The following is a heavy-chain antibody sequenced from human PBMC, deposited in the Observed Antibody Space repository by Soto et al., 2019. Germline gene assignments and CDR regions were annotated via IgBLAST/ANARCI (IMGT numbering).Heavy chain of an antibody. CDR2: IYYSGST. CDR3: AREDFGVVTPRGAFDI. V-gene: IGHV4-59*01. Sequence: SETLSLTCTVSGGSISSYYWSWIRQPPGKGLEWIGYIYYSGSTNYNPSLKSRVTISVDTSKNQFSLKLSSVTAADTVVYYCAREDFGVVTPRGAFDIWGQGTMVTVSS. J-gene: IGHJ3*02. CDR1: GGSISSYY. D-gene: IGHD3-3*01.